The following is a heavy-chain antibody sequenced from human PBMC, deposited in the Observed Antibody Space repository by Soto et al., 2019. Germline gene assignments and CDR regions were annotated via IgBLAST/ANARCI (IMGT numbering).Heavy chain of an antibody. CDR3: ARGGYSSGWYYSAFDI. J-gene: IGHJ3*02. V-gene: IGHV1-3*01. CDR2: INAGNGNT. D-gene: IGHD6-19*01. CDR1: GYTFTSHA. Sequence: QVQLVQSGAEVKKPGASVKVSCKASGYTFTSHAMHWVRQAPGQRLEWMGWINAGNGNTKYSQKFQGRVTITRDTSASTAYMELSSLRSEDTAVYYCARGGYSSGWYYSAFDIWGQGTMVTVSS.